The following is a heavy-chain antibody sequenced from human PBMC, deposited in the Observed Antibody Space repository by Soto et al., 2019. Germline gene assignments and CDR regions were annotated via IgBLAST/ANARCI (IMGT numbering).Heavy chain of an antibody. CDR3: ARSVRGHDAFDI. CDR1: GYTFTDYY. CDR2: VNPDSGGT. Sequence: SVKVSCKASGYTFTDYYMHWVRQAPGQGLEWMGWVNPDSGGTNYAQKFQGRVTMTGDTSISTAYLELSRLRSDDTAIYYCARSVRGHDAFDIWGQGTMVTVSS. J-gene: IGHJ3*02. V-gene: IGHV1-2*02. D-gene: IGHD3-10*02.